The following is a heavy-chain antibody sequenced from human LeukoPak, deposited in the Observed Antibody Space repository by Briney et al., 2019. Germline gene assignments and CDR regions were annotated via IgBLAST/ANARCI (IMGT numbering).Heavy chain of an antibody. CDR1: GGSFSGYY. CDR3: ARGGPGYTDV. Sequence: SETLSLTCAVYGGSFSGYYWSWIRQPPGKGLEWIGEINHSGSTNYNPSLKSRVTISVDTSKNQFSLKLSSVTAADTVVYYCARGGPGYTDVWGKGTTVTVSS. CDR2: INHSGST. J-gene: IGHJ6*03. V-gene: IGHV4-34*01.